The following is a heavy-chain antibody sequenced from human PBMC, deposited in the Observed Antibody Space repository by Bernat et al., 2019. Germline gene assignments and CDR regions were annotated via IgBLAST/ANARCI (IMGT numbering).Heavy chain of an antibody. CDR3: AKWGDQLAEYFQH. D-gene: IGHD2-2*01. J-gene: IGHJ1*01. Sequence: QVQLVESGGGVVQPGRSLRLSCAASGFTFSSYGMHWVRQAPGKGLEWVAVISYDGSNKYYADSVKGRFTISRDNSKNTLYLQMNSLRAEDTAVYYCAKWGDQLAEYFQHWGQGTLVTVSS. CDR1: GFTFSSYG. V-gene: IGHV3-30*18. CDR2: ISYDGSNK.